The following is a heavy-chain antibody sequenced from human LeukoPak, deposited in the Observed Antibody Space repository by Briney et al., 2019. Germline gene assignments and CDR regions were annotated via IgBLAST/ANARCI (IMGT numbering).Heavy chain of an antibody. J-gene: IGHJ3*02. CDR3: TRGWSAGGAFDI. D-gene: IGHD6-19*01. V-gene: IGHV4-38-2*02. Sequence: SETLSLTCTVSGSSISSDYYWVWIRQPPGKGLEWIGNIYHSGSTYYNPSLKSRVTISVDTSKNQFSLKLTSVTAADTAVYYCTRGWSAGGAFDIWGQGTMVTVSS. CDR2: IYHSGST. CDR1: GSSISSDYY.